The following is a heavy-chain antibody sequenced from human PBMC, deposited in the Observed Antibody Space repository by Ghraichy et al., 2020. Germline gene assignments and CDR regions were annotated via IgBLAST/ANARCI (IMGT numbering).Heavy chain of an antibody. J-gene: IGHJ6*02. CDR3: AAGRCSGGFCYYGMDV. CDR2: IKSKTDGGTA. V-gene: IGHV3-15*01. Sequence: GESLNISCAASGFTFSNAWMSWVRRAPGKGLEWVGLIKSKTDGGTANYAAPVKGRFTISRDDSKNTQYLQMSSLKTEDTAVYYCAAGRCSGGFCYYGMDVWGQGTTVTVSS. CDR1: GFTFSNAW. D-gene: IGHD2-15*01.